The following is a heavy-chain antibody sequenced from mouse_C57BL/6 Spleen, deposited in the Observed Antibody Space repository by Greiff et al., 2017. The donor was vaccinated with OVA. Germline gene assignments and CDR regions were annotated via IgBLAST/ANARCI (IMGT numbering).Heavy chain of an antibody. Sequence: QVQLQQPGAELVKPGASVKLSCKASGYTFTSYWMPWVKQRPGQGLEWIGMIHPNSGSTNYNEKFKSKATLTVDKSSSTAYMQLSSLTSEDSAVYYCAYGSRPIYPCYFDYWGQGTTLTVSS. J-gene: IGHJ2*01. CDR3: AYGSRPIYPCYFDY. CDR2: IHPNSGST. V-gene: IGHV1-64*01. D-gene: IGHD1-1*01. CDR1: GYTFTSYW.